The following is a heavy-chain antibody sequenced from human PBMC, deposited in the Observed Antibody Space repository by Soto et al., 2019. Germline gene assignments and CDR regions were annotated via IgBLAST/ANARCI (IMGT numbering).Heavy chain of an antibody. J-gene: IGHJ4*02. CDR3: ARGIRNYYGSDY. Sequence: EVQLVESGGGLAQPGGSLRLSCAASGFTFSSYWMHWVRQAPGKGLEWVSRINSDGSSTSYADIVKGRFTISRDNAKNTVYRQRNSLRAEDTALYYCARGIRNYYGSDYWGQGTLVTVSS. CDR1: GFTFSSYW. V-gene: IGHV3-74*01. CDR2: INSDGSST. D-gene: IGHD3-10*01.